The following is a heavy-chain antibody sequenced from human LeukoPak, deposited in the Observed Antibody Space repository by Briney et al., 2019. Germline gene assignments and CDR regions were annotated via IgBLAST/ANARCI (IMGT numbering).Heavy chain of an antibody. Sequence: GGSLRLSCAASGFTFSSYGMHWVRQAPGKGLEWVAVIWYDGSNKYYADSVKGRFTISRDNSKNTLYLQMNSLRAEDTAVYYCARDPLLYGDYYYGMDAWGQGTTVTVSS. D-gene: IGHD4-17*01. CDR1: GFTFSSYG. CDR2: IWYDGSNK. J-gene: IGHJ6*02. CDR3: ARDPLLYGDYYYGMDA. V-gene: IGHV3-33*01.